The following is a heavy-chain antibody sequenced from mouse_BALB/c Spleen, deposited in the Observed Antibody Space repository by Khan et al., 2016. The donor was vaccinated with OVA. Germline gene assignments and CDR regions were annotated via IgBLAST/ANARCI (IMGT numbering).Heavy chain of an antibody. Sequence: QVQLKESGPGLVAPSQSLSITCNISGFSLTNYGVHWVSQPPGKGLEWLVVIWSDGSTTYNSALKSRLTISKEKSKSQVFLKMNSLQTDDTTMYFGARQPYYHYNSMDYWGQGTSVTVSS. CDR2: IWSDGST. CDR1: GFSLTNYG. V-gene: IGHV2-6-1*01. J-gene: IGHJ4*01. CDR3: ARQPYYHYNSMDY. D-gene: IGHD2-10*01.